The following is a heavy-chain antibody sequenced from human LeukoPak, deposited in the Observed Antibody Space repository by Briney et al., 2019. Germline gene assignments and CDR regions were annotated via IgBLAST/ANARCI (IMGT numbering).Heavy chain of an antibody. Sequence: GGSLRLSCAASGFTFSSYGMHWVRQAPGKGLEWVAFIRYDGSNKYYADSVKGRFTISRDNSKNTLYLQMNSLRAEDTAVYYCARDWIKYYYDSSGYGTFDYWGQGTLVTVSS. CDR1: GFTFSSYG. D-gene: IGHD3-22*01. CDR2: IRYDGSNK. V-gene: IGHV3-30*02. CDR3: ARDWIKYYYDSSGYGTFDY. J-gene: IGHJ4*02.